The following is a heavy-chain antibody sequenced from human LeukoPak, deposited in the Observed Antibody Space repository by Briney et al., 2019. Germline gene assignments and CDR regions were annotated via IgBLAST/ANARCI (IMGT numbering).Heavy chain of an antibody. CDR1: GYTFTSYG. D-gene: IGHD3-9*01. CDR3: ARAYYDILTGPYGMDV. Sequence: ASVKVSCKASGYTFTSYGISWVRQAPGQGLEWMGWISAYNGNTNYAQKLQGRVTMTTDTSTSTAYMELRSLRSDDTAVYYCARAYYDILTGPYGMDVWGQGTTVTVSS. J-gene: IGHJ6*02. CDR2: ISAYNGNT. V-gene: IGHV1-18*01.